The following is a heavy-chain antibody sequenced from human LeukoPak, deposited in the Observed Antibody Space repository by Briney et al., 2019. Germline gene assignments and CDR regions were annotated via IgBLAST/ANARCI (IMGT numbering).Heavy chain of an antibody. CDR2: IYNSGST. D-gene: IGHD3-3*01. Sequence: SETLSLTCTVSGDSISSYYWSWIRQPPGKGLEWVGYIYNSGSTKYNPSLKSRVTISIDTSKNQFSLKVNSVTAADTGVYYCARGGTSALEWFGPWGQGTLVTVSS. V-gene: IGHV4-59*01. CDR3: ARGGTSALEWFGP. J-gene: IGHJ5*02. CDR1: GDSISSYY.